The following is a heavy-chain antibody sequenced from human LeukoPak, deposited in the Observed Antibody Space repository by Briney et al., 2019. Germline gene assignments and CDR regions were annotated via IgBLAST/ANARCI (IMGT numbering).Heavy chain of an antibody. V-gene: IGHV4-4*07. Sequence: PSETLSLTCTVSGGSISSYYWSWIRQPAGKGLEWIGRIYTSGSTNYNPSLKSRVTMSVDTSKNQFSLKLSSVTAADTAVYYCARESYYGSGSYYNPFDYWGQGTLVTVSS. J-gene: IGHJ4*02. CDR1: GGSISSYY. CDR2: IYTSGST. CDR3: ARESYYGSGSYYNPFDY. D-gene: IGHD3-10*01.